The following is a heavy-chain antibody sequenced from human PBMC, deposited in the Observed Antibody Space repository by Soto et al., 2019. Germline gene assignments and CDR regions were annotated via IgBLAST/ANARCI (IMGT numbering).Heavy chain of an antibody. D-gene: IGHD2-15*01. CDR2: IKQDGSEK. V-gene: IGHV3-7*01. Sequence: GGSLRLSCAASGFTFSSYWMSWVRQAPGKGLEWVANIKQDGSEKYYVDSVKGRFTISRDNAKNSLYLQMNSLRAEDTAVYYCASYCSGGSCYLDAFDIWGQGTMVTVSS. J-gene: IGHJ3*02. CDR3: ASYCSGGSCYLDAFDI. CDR1: GFTFSSYW.